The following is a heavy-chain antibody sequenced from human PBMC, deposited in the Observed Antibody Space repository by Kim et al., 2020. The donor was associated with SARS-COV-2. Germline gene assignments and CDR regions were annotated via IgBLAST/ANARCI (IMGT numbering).Heavy chain of an antibody. J-gene: IGHJ4*02. D-gene: IGHD1-1*01. CDR2: IKEDGSEK. Sequence: GGSLRLSCAASGFTFSSHWMSWVRQAPGKGLEWLAKIKEDGSEKYYMDSVEGRFTISRDNAKNSLYLQMNSLRSEETAVYYCTRDNNWALDYWGQGTLVT. V-gene: IGHV3-7*05. CDR1: GFTFSSHW. CDR3: TRDNNWALDY.